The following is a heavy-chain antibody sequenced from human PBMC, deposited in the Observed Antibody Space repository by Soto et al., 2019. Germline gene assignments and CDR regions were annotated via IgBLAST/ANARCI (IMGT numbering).Heavy chain of an antibody. CDR3: ARAAFRSGYYGYYYGMDV. CDR1: GGTFSTHA. V-gene: IGHV1-69*01. J-gene: IGHJ6*02. CDR2: IIPILGTP. D-gene: IGHD3-3*01. Sequence: QVQLVQSGAEVKKPGSSVKVSCKASGGTFSTHAISWVRQAPGQGLEWLGGIIPILGTPNYAQKFQGRVTVTADESTSTAYMELSSLTSEDTAVYYCARAAFRSGYYGYYYGMDVWGQGTAVTVS.